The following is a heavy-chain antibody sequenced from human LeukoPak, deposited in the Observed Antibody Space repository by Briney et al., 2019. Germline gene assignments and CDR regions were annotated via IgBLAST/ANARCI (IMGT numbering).Heavy chain of an antibody. J-gene: IGHJ3*02. CDR1: GFTFSTYS. Sequence: AGSLRLSCAASGFTFSTYSMNWVRQAPGKGLEWVSSIATSSDYIYYAGSLKGRFTISRDNAKNSLYLHMNSLRPDDTAVYYCARGRSITILRGVAISDGFDIWGQGTKVTVS. CDR3: ARGRSITILRGVAISDGFDI. D-gene: IGHD3-10*01. V-gene: IGHV3-21*06. CDR2: IATSSDYI.